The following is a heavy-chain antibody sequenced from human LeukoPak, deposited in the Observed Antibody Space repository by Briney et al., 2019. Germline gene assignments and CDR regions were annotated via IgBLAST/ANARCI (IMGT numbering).Heavy chain of an antibody. Sequence: HPGRSLRLSCAPSGFTFGSYAMSCVRHPAGKGLEWVSAISGSVGSTYYADSVEGRFNISRDNSKNTPYLQMNSLRAEDTAVYYCAKNYGYSGYDYLDYWGQGTLVTVSS. D-gene: IGHD5-12*01. CDR3: AKNYGYSGYDYLDY. CDR1: GFTFGSYA. CDR2: ISGSVGST. J-gene: IGHJ4*02. V-gene: IGHV3-23*01.